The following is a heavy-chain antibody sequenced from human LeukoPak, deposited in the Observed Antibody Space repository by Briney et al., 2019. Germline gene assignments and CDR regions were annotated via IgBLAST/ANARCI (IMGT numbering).Heavy chain of an antibody. CDR1: GFTFSSYW. V-gene: IGHV3-7*01. D-gene: IGHD2-2*01. CDR2: IKQDGSEK. Sequence: PGGSLRLSCAASGFTFSSYWMSWVRQAPGKGLEWVANIKQDGSEKYYVDSVKGRFTISRDNAKNSLYLQMNSLRAEDTAVYYCATRYCSSTSCSLDYWGQGTLVTVSS. CDR3: ATRYCSSTSCSLDY. J-gene: IGHJ4*02.